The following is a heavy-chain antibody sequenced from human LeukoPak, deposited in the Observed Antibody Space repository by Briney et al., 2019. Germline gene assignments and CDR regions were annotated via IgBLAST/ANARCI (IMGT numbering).Heavy chain of an antibody. CDR2: ISGSGGST. D-gene: IGHD1-26*01. CDR3: AKDRSIVGATSDY. Sequence: PGGSLRLSCAASGFTFSSYAMSWVRQAPGEGLEWVSAISGSGGSTYYADSVKGRFTISRDKSKNTLYLQMNSLRAEDTAVYYCAKDRSIVGATSDYWGQGTLVTVSS. V-gene: IGHV3-23*01. CDR1: GFTFSSYA. J-gene: IGHJ4*02.